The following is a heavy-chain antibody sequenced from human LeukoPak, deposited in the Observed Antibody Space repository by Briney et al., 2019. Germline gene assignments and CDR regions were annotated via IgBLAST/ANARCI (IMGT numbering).Heavy chain of an antibody. Sequence: GASVKVSCKASGYTFTNYAMHWVRQAPGQRLEWMGWINAGNGNTKYSQNFQGRVTITRDTSATTAYMELSSLRSEDTAVYYCARWLSDYDPHFDYWGQGTLVTVSS. CDR2: INAGNGNT. J-gene: IGHJ4*02. D-gene: IGHD5-12*01. CDR3: ARWLSDYDPHFDY. CDR1: GYTFTNYA. V-gene: IGHV1-3*01.